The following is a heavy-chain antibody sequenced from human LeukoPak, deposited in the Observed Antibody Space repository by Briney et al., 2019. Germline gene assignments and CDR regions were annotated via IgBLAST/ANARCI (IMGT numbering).Heavy chain of an antibody. J-gene: IGHJ4*02. CDR2: ISGSGGGT. CDR1: GFTFSSYA. D-gene: IGHD3/OR15-3a*01. Sequence: QTGGSLRLSCAASGFTFSSYAMTWVRQAPGKGLEWVSGISGSGGGTYYTDSVKGRFTISRDNSKNTLYLQMNSLRAEDTAVYYCAKVPLLDWLRLRYYFDYWGQGTLVTVSS. V-gene: IGHV3-23*01. CDR3: AKVPLLDWLRLRYYFDY.